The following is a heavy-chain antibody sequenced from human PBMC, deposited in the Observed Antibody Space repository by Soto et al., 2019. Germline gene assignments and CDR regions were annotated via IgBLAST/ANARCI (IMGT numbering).Heavy chain of an antibody. CDR2: INGGHGTT. Sequence: ASVKVSCKTACYTFTNFDLHWVRRAPGRSLEWMGWINGGHGTTKYSQTFQGRVTITSDTSASTAYMDLTSLRSEDTAVYYCARSAYSYGNYYYALDVWGQGTTVTVSS. CDR1: CYTFTNFD. J-gene: IGHJ6*02. V-gene: IGHV1-3*01. D-gene: IGHD5-18*01. CDR3: ARSAYSYGNYYYALDV.